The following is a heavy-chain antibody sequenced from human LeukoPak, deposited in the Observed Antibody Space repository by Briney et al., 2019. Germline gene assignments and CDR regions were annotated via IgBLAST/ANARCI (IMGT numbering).Heavy chain of an antibody. V-gene: IGHV5-51*01. D-gene: IGHD1-26*01. Sequence: GESLKISCKGSGYSFTSYWIGWVRQMPGKGLEWMGIIYPGDSDTRYSPSFQGQVTISADKSISTAYLQWSSLKASDTAMYYCAKPAELGGSYLRPRAFDIWGQGTMVTVSS. CDR3: AKPAELGGSYLRPRAFDI. CDR1: GYSFTSYW. CDR2: IYPGDSDT. J-gene: IGHJ3*02.